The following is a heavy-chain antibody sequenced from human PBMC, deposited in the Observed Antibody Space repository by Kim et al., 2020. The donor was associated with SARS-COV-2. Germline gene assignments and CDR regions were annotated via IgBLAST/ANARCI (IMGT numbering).Heavy chain of an antibody. Sequence: SETLSLTCTVSGGSISSGGYYWSWIRQHPGKGLEWIGYIYYSGSTYYNPSLKSRVTISVDTSKNQFSLKLSSVTAADTAVYYCARVRYYYDSSGYYSFDYWGQGTLVTVSS. CDR3: ARVRYYYDSSGYYSFDY. J-gene: IGHJ4*02. V-gene: IGHV4-31*03. CDR1: GGSISSGGYY. D-gene: IGHD3-22*01. CDR2: IYYSGST.